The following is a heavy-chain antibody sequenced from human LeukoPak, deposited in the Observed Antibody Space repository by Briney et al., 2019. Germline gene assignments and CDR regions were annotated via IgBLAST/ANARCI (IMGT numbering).Heavy chain of an antibody. CDR3: QAEDGIRDLGFDAFDI. J-gene: IGHJ3*02. D-gene: IGHD3-9*01. V-gene: IGHV4-38-2*02. Sequence: SETLSFTCTASGYSISSDYYCGWIRQSPGKGLEWIRSIYHTGTTYYNPSIKSRVTISIDTSKNQYSLKLSSVTATDTAVFFCQAEDGIRDLGFDAFDIWGQGTMVTVSS. CDR1: GYSISSDYY. CDR2: IYHTGTT.